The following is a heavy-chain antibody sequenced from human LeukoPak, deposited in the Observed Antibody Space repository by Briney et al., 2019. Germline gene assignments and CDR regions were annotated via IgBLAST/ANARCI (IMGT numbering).Heavy chain of an antibody. CDR2: ISWNSGSI. Sequence: PGGSLRLSCAASGFTFDDYAMHWVRQAPGKGLELVSGISWNSGSIGYADSVKGRFTISRDNAKNSLYLQMNSLRAEDTALYYCAKTTGPYCSGGSCYNDYWGQGTLVTVSS. CDR1: GFTFDDYA. D-gene: IGHD2-15*01. J-gene: IGHJ4*02. V-gene: IGHV3-9*01. CDR3: AKTTGPYCSGGSCYNDY.